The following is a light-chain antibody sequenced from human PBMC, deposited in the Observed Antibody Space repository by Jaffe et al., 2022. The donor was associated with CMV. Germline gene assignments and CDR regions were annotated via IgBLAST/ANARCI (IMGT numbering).Light chain of an antibody. J-gene: IGKJ4*01. V-gene: IGKV1-33*01. CDR1: QDIRNY. CDR2: DAS. Sequence: DIQMTQSPSSLSTSVGDRVTITCQASQDIRNYLNWYQQKPGKAPQLLIYDASNLEAGVPSRFSGSGSGTHFTFTISSLQPEDIATYYCQQYDNLPLTFGGGTKVEIK. CDR3: QQYDNLPLT.